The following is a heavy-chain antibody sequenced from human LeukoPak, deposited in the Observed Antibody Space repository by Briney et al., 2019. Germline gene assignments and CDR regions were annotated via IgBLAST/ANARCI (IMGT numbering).Heavy chain of an antibody. CDR2: IYPGDSDA. J-gene: IGHJ4*02. D-gene: IGHD3-9*01. Sequence: GESLKISCQGSGYRFTTYWIGWVRQMPGKGLEWVGIIYPGDSDARYSPSFEGQVTLSVDKSISTAYLQWSSLKASDTAVYYCARRGILRESLDYWGQGTLVTVSS. CDR1: GYRFTTYW. CDR3: ARRGILRESLDY. V-gene: IGHV5-51*01.